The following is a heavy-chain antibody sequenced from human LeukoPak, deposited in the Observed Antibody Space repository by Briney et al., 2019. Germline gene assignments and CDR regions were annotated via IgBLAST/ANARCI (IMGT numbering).Heavy chain of an antibody. J-gene: IGHJ6*03. CDR1: GGSISRYY. Sequence: SETVSLTCMVSGGSISRYYWSWLRQPPGKGLEWIGYSYYSGSTNYNPSLKSRVTISVDTSKHQFSLKLSSVTAADTAVYYCARGLVVVAATPYYYYYMDVWGKGTTVTVSS. V-gene: IGHV4-59*01. D-gene: IGHD2-15*01. CDR3: ARGLVVVAATPYYYYYMDV. CDR2: SYYSGST.